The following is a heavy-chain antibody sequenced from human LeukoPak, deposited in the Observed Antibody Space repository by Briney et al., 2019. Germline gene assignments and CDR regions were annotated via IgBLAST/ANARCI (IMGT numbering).Heavy chain of an antibody. D-gene: IGHD6-19*01. CDR3: ARAVSGRFDY. V-gene: IGHV4-59*08. CDR1: GGSISSYY. J-gene: IGHJ4*02. CDR2: IHYSGST. Sequence: PSETLSLTCSVSGGSISSYYWSWIRQPPGKGLEWIAYIHYSGSTNYNPSLKSRLTISVDTSKNQFSLKLTSVTAADTAIYYCARAVSGRFDYWGQGTLVTVSS.